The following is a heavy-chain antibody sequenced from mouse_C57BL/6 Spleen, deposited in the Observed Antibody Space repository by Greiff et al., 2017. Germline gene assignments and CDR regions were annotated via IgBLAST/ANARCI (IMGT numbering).Heavy chain of an antibody. CDR3: ARHYSNYNLYAMDY. Sequence: QVQLKESGPGLVAPSQSLSITCTVSGFSLTSYGVSWVRQPPGKGLEWLGVLWGDGSTNYHSALISILSISKDNSKGQVFLKLNSLQTDDTATYYCARHYSNYNLYAMDYWGQGTSVTVSS. J-gene: IGHJ4*01. CDR1: GFSLTSYG. CDR2: LWGDGST. D-gene: IGHD2-5*01. V-gene: IGHV2-3*01.